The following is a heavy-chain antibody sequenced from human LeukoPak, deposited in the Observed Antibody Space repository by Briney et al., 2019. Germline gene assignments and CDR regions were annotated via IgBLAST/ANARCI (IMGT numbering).Heavy chain of an antibody. CDR1: GGSISSHY. CDR2: IDATGSS. CDR3: ATGPTWLDP. Sequence: SETLSLTCTVSGGSISSHYWTWIRQPAGKGLEWIGRIDATGSSIYNPSLRSRVTMSLDTSKNQFSLNLSSVTAADTAVYYCATGPTWLDPWGQGTLVTVSS. V-gene: IGHV4-4*07. J-gene: IGHJ5*02.